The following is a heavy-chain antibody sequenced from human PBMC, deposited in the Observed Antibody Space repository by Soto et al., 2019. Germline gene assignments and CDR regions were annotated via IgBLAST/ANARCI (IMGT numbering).Heavy chain of an antibody. CDR3: AKDKGGYCISTSCYGSWFDP. CDR1: GFTFSSYA. Sequence: PGGSLRLSCAASGFTFSSYAMSWVRQAPGKGLEWVSAISGSGGSTYYADSVKGRFTISRDNSKNTLYLQMNSLRAEDTAVYYCAKDKGGYCISTSCYGSWFDPWGQGTLVTVSS. CDR2: ISGSGGST. V-gene: IGHV3-23*01. D-gene: IGHD2-2*01. J-gene: IGHJ5*02.